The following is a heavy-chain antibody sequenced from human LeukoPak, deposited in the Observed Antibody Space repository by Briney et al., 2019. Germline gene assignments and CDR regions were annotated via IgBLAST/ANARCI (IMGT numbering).Heavy chain of an antibody. J-gene: IGHJ5*02. V-gene: IGHV3-30-3*01. CDR1: GFTFSSYA. Sequence: PGGSLRLSCAASGFTFSSYAMHWVRQAPGKGPEWVAVISYDGSNKYYADSVKGRFTISRDNSKNTLYLQMNSLRAEDTAVYYCASLGRTIFGVVTDPLRRWFDPWGQGTLVTVSS. CDR2: ISYDGSNK. CDR3: ASLGRTIFGVVTDPLRRWFDP. D-gene: IGHD3-3*01.